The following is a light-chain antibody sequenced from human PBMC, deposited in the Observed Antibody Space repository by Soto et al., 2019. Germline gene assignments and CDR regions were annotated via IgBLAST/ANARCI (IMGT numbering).Light chain of an antibody. V-gene: IGKV1-5*03. CDR3: QLYNNYYT. CDR2: KAS. Sequence: DIQMTQSPSTLSASVGDRVTITCRASQSISNWLAWYQQKPGKAPKLLIYKASSLESGVPSRFSGSGSGTEFTLTISSLQPDDFATYYCQLYNNYYTFAQGTKLEMK. CDR1: QSISNW. J-gene: IGKJ2*01.